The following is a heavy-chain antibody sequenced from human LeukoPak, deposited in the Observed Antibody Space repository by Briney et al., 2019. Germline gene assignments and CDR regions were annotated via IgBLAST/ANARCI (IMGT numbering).Heavy chain of an antibody. CDR3: AGVVPVDY. J-gene: IGHJ4*02. CDR2: ISSSSSYI. D-gene: IGHD2-2*01. V-gene: IGHV3-21*01. Sequence: GGSLRLSCAASGFTFTSYGMNWVRQAPGKGLEWVSSISSSSSYIYYADSVKGRFTISRDNAKNSLYLQMNSLRAEDTAVYYCAGVVPVDYWGQGTLVTVSS. CDR1: GFTFTSYG.